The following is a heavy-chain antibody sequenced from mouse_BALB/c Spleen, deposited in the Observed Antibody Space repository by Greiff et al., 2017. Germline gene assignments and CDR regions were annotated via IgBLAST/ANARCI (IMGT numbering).Heavy chain of an antibody. CDR2: IYPGDGDT. Sequence: VQRVESGAELARPGASVKLSCKASGYTFTSYWMQWVKQRPGQGLEWIGAIYPGDGDTRYTQKFKGKATLTADKSSSTAYMQLSSLASEDSAVYYCARDGDAMDYWGQGTSVTVSS. CDR1: GYTFTSYW. CDR3: ARDGDAMDY. V-gene: IGHV1-87*01. J-gene: IGHJ4*01. D-gene: IGHD1-2*01.